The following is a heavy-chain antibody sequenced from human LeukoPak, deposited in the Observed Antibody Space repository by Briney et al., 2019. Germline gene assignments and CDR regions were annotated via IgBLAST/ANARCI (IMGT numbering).Heavy chain of an antibody. D-gene: IGHD6-19*01. CDR2: ISSSSSYI. CDR1: GFTFSSYS. V-gene: IGHV3-21*01. J-gene: IGHJ6*02. CDR3: AKDAVAGNYYYYGMDV. Sequence: PGGSPRLSCAASGFTFSSYSMNWVRQAPGKGLEWVSSISSSSSYICYADSVKGRFTISRDNAKNSLYLQMNSLRAEDTAVYYCAKDAVAGNYYYYGMDVWGQGTTVTVSS.